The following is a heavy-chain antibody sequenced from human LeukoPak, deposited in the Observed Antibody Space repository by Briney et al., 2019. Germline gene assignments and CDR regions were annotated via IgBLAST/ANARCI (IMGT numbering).Heavy chain of an antibody. CDR3: ARVWDSYGYLFFDY. Sequence: SQTLSLTCTVSGGSISSGNYYWSWIRQPPGKGLEWIGYIFYSGSTYYNPSLKSRVTISVDTSKNQFSLRLSSVTAADTAVYYCARVWDSYGYLFFDYWGQGTLVTVSS. CDR1: GGSISSGNYY. J-gene: IGHJ4*02. V-gene: IGHV4-30-4*01. CDR2: IFYSGST. D-gene: IGHD5-18*01.